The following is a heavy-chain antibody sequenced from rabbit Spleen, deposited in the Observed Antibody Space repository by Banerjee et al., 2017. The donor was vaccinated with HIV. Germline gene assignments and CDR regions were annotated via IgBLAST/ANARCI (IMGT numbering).Heavy chain of an antibody. J-gene: IGHJ4*01. D-gene: IGHD1-1*01. CDR2: IYKGDSGSRT. CDR1: GSDISSYA. V-gene: IGHV1S45*01. CDR3: ARDLAVVIGWNLNL. Sequence: QEQLRETGGGLVQPGGSLTLTCTASGSDISSYAISWVRQAPGKGLEWIGDIYKGDSGSRTYYATWAKGRFTISKTSTTVTLQMTSLTAADTATYFCARDLAVVIGWNLNLWG.